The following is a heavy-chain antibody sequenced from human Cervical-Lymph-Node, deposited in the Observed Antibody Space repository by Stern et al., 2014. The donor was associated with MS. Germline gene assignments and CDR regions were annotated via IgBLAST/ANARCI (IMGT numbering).Heavy chain of an antibody. J-gene: IGHJ4*02. CDR2: IYSNGST. D-gene: IGHD5-24*01. CDR1: GASISSRPYH. CDR3: LRVPKWLQLSPGRGENANFHF. Sequence: QLQLQESGPGLVKPSETLSLTCTVSGASISSRPYHWGWIRQPPGKGLEWIGNIYSNGSTSYKPSLTSRVTISLDTSKNQFSPEMNFVTAADTAVYYCLRVPKWLQLSPGRGENANFHFWGQGILVIVSS. V-gene: IGHV4-39*01.